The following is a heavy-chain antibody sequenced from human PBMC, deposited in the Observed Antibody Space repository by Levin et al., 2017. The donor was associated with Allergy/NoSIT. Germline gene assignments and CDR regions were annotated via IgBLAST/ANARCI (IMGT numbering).Heavy chain of an antibody. CDR3: ARGGYYDSSGFSHDAFDI. Sequence: SETLSLTCTVSGGSISSGDYYWSWIRQPPGKGLEWIGYIYYSGSTYYNPSLKSRVTISVDTSKNQFSLKLSSVTAADTAVYYCARGGYYDSSGFSHDAFDIWGQGTMVTVSS. V-gene: IGHV4-30-4*01. CDR1: GGSISSGDYY. J-gene: IGHJ3*02. CDR2: IYYSGST. D-gene: IGHD3-22*01.